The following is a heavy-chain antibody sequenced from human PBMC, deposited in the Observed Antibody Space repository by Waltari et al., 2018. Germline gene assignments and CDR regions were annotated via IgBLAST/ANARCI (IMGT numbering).Heavy chain of an antibody. CDR2: IYHSGDS. V-gene: IGHV4-4*02. J-gene: IGHJ5*02. CDR3: AKVRVPAVMYNWFDP. Sequence: QVKLQESGPGLVKPSGTLSLTCTVSGDSLTTTNWWSWVRQSPGKGLEWIGEIYHSGDSNCNPTLPSRVTISLDKSKNQISLKLTSVTAAVTAGYYWAKVRVPAVMYNWFDPWGQGTLVTVSS. D-gene: IGHD2-2*01. CDR1: GDSLTTTNW.